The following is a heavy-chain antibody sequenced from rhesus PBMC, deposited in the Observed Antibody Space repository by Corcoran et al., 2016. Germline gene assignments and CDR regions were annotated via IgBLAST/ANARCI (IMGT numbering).Heavy chain of an antibody. CDR3: ARGGYYEDDYWLFVDAFDF. D-gene: IGHD3-9*01. J-gene: IGHJ3*01. V-gene: IGHV4S7*01. CDR1: GGSISGGYY. Sequence: QVQLQESGPGLVKPSETLSLTCAVSGGSISGGYYWGWIRQHPGKGLEGIGNIYGNRASTYYNPSLKSRVTISKDTSKNQFSLKLSSVTAADTAVYYCARGGYYEDDYWLFVDAFDFWGQGLRVTVSS. CDR2: IYGNRAST.